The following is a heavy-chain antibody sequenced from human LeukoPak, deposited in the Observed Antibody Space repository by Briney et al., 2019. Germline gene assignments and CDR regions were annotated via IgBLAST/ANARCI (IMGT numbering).Heavy chain of an antibody. CDR1: GCTFSSYA. CDR2: IIPIFGTA. V-gene: IGHV1-69*05. Sequence: SVKVSCKASGCTFSSYAISWVGQAPGQGLEWMGGIIPIFGTANYAQKFQGRVTITTDESTSTAYMELSSLRSEDTAVYYCASTNWNYGINWFDPWGQGTLVTVSS. J-gene: IGHJ5*02. CDR3: ASTNWNYGINWFDP. D-gene: IGHD1-7*01.